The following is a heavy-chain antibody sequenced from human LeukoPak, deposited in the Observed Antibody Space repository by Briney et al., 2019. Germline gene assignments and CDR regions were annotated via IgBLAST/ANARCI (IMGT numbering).Heavy chain of an antibody. V-gene: IGHV3-9*01. J-gene: IGHJ6*02. Sequence: GGSLRLSCAASGFTFDDYAMHWVRQAPGKGLEWVSGISWNSGSIGYADSVKGRFSISRDNAKNSLYLQMNSLRAEDTALYYCAKDKGSVAGLLDYNYYGMDVWGQGTTVTVSS. CDR3: AKDKGSVAGLLDYNYYGMDV. D-gene: IGHD6-19*01. CDR2: ISWNSGSI. CDR1: GFTFDDYA.